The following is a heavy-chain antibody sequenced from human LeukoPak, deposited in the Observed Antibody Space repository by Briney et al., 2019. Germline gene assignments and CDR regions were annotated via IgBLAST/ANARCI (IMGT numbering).Heavy chain of an antibody. D-gene: IGHD6-19*01. Sequence: PSETLSLTCTVSGGSVSSDNYYWTWIRQPPGKGLEWIGCTYYTGNSNYNPSLKSRVTISLDTSKNQFSLKLSSVTAADTAVYYCARGRQWLVWGVRISYYFDYWGQGTLVTVSS. CDR2: TYYTGNS. CDR3: ARGRQWLVWGVRISYYFDY. V-gene: IGHV4-61*01. J-gene: IGHJ4*02. CDR1: GGSVSSDNYY.